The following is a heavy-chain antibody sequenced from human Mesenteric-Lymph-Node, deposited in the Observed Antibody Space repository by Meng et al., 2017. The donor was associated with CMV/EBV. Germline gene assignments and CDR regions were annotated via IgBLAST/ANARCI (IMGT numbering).Heavy chain of an antibody. CDR1: GITFTTSW. V-gene: IGHV3-7*01. CDR3: ARSGGRSYYYGMDV. J-gene: IGHJ6*02. Sequence: GGSLRLSCAVSGITFTTSWMNWVRQAPGKGLEWVANIKYDGSEEYYVDSVRGRFTISRDNDKKSLYLQMNSLRAEDTAVYYCARSGGRSYYYGMDVWGQGTTVTVSS. D-gene: IGHD3-16*01. CDR2: IKYDGSEE.